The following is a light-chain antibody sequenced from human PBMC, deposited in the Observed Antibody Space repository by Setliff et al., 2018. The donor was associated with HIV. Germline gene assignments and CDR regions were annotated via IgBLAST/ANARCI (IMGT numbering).Light chain of an antibody. CDR1: SSDVGGYNS. CDR2: DVS. J-gene: IGLJ1*01. CDR3: SSYTSTSTPDV. Sequence: SALAQPASVSGSPGQSITISCTGLSSDVGGYNSVSWYQQHPGKVPKLMIYDVSNRPSGVSNRFSGSKSGNTASLTISGLQAEDEADYYCSSYTSTSTPDVFGTGTKVTVL. V-gene: IGLV2-14*03.